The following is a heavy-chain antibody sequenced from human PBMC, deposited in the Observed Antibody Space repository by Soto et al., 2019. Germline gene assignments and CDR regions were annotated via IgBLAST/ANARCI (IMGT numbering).Heavy chain of an antibody. D-gene: IGHD6-13*01. Sequence: SETLSLTCTVSGGSISSNNWWSWVRQPPGKGLEWIGEIYHSGSTNYNPSLKSRVIISVDTSKNQFSLRLSSVTAADTAVYYCARYIAASGTYYLDFWGQGTLVTVSS. CDR1: GGSISSNNW. CDR3: ARYIAASGTYYLDF. V-gene: IGHV4-4*02. J-gene: IGHJ4*02. CDR2: IYHSGST.